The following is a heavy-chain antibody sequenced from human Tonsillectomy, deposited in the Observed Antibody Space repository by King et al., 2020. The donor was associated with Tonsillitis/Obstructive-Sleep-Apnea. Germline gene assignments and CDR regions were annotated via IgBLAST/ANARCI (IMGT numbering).Heavy chain of an antibody. J-gene: IGHJ4*02. V-gene: IGHV3-33*03. D-gene: IGHD6-6*01. CDR2: IWYDGSNE. Sequence: VQLVESGGGVVQPGRSLRLSCAASGFTFSTYGMHWVRQAPGKGLEWVAVIWYDGSNEDYADSVKGRFTISRDNSKNTLYLQLNSLRAEDTAVYYCVGFFGAARTFDYWGQGTLVTVSS. CDR3: VGFFGAARTFDY. CDR1: GFTFSTYG.